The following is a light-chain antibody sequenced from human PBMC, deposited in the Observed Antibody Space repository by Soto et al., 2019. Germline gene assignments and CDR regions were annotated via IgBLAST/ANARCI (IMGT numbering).Light chain of an antibody. CDR2: KAS. V-gene: IGKV1-5*03. J-gene: IGKJ1*01. CDR3: QQYNDHWT. Sequence: DIQMTQSPSTLSASVGDRVTITCRASQSISSWLAWYQQKPGTAPNLLIYKASTLQSGVPSRFSGSGSGTEFTLTISSLQPDASATYYCQQYNDHWTFGQGTKVEIK. CDR1: QSISSW.